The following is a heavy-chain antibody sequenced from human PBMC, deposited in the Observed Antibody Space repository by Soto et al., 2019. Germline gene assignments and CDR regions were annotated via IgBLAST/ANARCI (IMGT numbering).Heavy chain of an antibody. CDR2: IYYSGST. CDR3: ARAMSDIVLVPAASFDY. V-gene: IGHV4-30-4*01. Sequence: SETLSLTCTVSGGSISSGDYYWSWIRQPPGKGLEWIGYIYYSGSTYYNPSLKSRVTISVDTSKNQFSLKLSSVTAADTAVYYCARAMSDIVLVPAASFDYWGQGTLVTVSS. CDR1: GGSISSGDYY. D-gene: IGHD2-2*01. J-gene: IGHJ4*02.